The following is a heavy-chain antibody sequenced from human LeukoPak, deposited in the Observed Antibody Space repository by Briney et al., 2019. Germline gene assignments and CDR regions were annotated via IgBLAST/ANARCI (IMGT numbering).Heavy chain of an antibody. J-gene: IGHJ6*03. CDR2: IRYDGSNK. V-gene: IGHV3-30*02. Sequence: PGGSLRLSCAASGFTFDTYWMSWVRQAPGKGLEWVAFIRYDGSNKYYADSVKGRFTISRDNSKNTLYLQMNSLRAEDTAVYYCTKEPSTHYYYYYMDVWGKGTTVTVSS. D-gene: IGHD2-15*01. CDR1: GFTFDTYW. CDR3: TKEPSTHYYYYYMDV.